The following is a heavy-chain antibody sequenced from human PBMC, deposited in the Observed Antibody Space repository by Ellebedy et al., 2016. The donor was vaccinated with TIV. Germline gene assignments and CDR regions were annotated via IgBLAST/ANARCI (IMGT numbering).Heavy chain of an antibody. V-gene: IGHV3-30*18. D-gene: IGHD2-2*01. CDR1: GFTFSSYS. Sequence: PGGSLRLSCAASGFTFSSYSMHWVRQAPGKGLEWVASLSYDGNIEYYGEYVKGRFTISRDTSKKTLYLQMNGLRAEDTAVYYCAKPFVGHCISTICYVFDDWGQGTLVTVSS. CDR2: LSYDGNIE. J-gene: IGHJ4*02. CDR3: AKPFVGHCISTICYVFDD.